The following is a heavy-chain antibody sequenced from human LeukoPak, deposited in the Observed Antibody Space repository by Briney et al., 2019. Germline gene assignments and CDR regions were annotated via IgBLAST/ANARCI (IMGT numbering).Heavy chain of an antibody. Sequence: SETLSLTCTVCGGSISSGSYYWSWIRQPAGKGLEWIGRIYTSGSTNYNPSLKSRVTISVDTSKNQFSLKLSSVTAADTAVYYCARGLNGYYSGGSCRGPHYYYYYMDVWGKGTTVTISS. D-gene: IGHD2-15*01. CDR2: IYTSGST. CDR1: GGSISSGSYY. CDR3: ARGLNGYYSGGSCRGPHYYYYYMDV. V-gene: IGHV4-61*02. J-gene: IGHJ6*03.